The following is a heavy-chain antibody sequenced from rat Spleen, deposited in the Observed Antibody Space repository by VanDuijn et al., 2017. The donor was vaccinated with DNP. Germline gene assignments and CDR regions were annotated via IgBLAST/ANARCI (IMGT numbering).Heavy chain of an antibody. D-gene: IGHD5-1*01. J-gene: IGHJ4*01. CDR3: ARVQLGYYALDA. CDR1: GFTFSNYY. Sequence: EVQLVESGGGLVQPGRSMKLSCAASGFTFSNYYMAWVRQAPTKGLEWVASISTGGGNTYYRDSVKGRFTISKDNAKSTLYLQMDSLRSEETATYYCARVQLGYYALDAWGQGTSVTVSS. CDR2: ISTGGGNT. V-gene: IGHV5S11*01.